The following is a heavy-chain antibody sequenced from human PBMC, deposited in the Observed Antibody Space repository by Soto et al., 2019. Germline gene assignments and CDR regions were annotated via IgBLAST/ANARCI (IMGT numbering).Heavy chain of an antibody. CDR2: ISYDGSDK. V-gene: IGHV3-30-3*01. Sequence: QVHLVESGGGVVQPGRSLTLSCAASGFSFTTYAMQWVRQAPVKGLEWVAVISYDGSDKYYADSVKGRFTISRDNSNNTVSLQMNSLRADDTAVYYCARDRGSYFDYWGQGTLVTVSS. J-gene: IGHJ4*02. D-gene: IGHD3-16*01. CDR3: ARDRGSYFDY. CDR1: GFSFTTYA.